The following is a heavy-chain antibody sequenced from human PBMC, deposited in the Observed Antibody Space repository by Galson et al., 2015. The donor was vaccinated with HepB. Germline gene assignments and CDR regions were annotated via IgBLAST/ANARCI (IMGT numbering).Heavy chain of an antibody. CDR3: ASLRGVAGTDNYFDY. Sequence: ATLSLTCAVSGGSISSSNRWRWVRQPPGKGLEWIGELYHSGSTNYNPSLKSRVTISVDKSKNQFSLKLSSVTAADTAVYYCASLRGVAGTDNYFDYWGQGTLVTVSS. V-gene: IGHV4-4*02. J-gene: IGHJ4*02. CDR1: GGSISSSNR. D-gene: IGHD6-19*01. CDR2: LYHSGST.